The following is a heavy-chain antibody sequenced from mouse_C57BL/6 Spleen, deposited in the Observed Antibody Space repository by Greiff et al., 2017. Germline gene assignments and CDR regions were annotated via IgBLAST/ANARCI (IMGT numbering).Heavy chain of an antibody. J-gene: IGHJ2*01. CDR3: ARQSRRDYFDY. V-gene: IGHV5-9*01. Sequence: EVHLVESGGGLVKPGGSLKLSCAASGFTFSSYTMSWVRQTPEKRLEWVATISGGGGNTYYPDSVKGRFTISRDNAKNTLYLQMSSLRSEDTALYYCARQSRRDYFDYWGQGTTLTVSS. CDR1: GFTFSSYT. CDR2: ISGGGGNT.